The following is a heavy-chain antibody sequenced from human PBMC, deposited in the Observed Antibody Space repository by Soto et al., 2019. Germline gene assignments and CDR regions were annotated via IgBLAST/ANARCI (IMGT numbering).Heavy chain of an antibody. CDR3: ARTSGYYFYDY. Sequence: QVQLVQSGAEVKKPGASVKVSCKASGYTFTSYAMHWVRQAPGQRLEWMGWINAGNGNTKYSQKFQGRVTITRDTSASTAYMELSSWRAEDPAVYYCARTSGYYFYDYWGQGTLATVSS. V-gene: IGHV1-3*01. CDR1: GYTFTSYA. CDR2: INAGNGNT. D-gene: IGHD3-22*01. J-gene: IGHJ4*02.